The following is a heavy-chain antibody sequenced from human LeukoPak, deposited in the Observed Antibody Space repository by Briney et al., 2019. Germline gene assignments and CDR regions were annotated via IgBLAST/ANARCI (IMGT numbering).Heavy chain of an antibody. Sequence: GGSLSLLHAPSGLTVSILWMHWARQPPGRGRAWVSHLISDGSRTDYADSVRGRFTISRDNAKNTLYLQMNSLRAEDTAVYYCARNPALEWERHDAFDIWGQGTMVTVSS. J-gene: IGHJ3*02. CDR3: ARNPALEWERHDAFDI. D-gene: IGHD1-26*01. V-gene: IGHV3-74*01. CDR2: LISDGSRT. CDR1: GLTVSILW.